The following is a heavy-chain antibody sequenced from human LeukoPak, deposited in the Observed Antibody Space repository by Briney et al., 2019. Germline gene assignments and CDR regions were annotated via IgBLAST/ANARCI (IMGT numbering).Heavy chain of an antibody. Sequence: GGSLRLSCAASGFTFSSYAMSWVRQAPGKGLEWVSAISGGGGNTYYADSVKGRFTISRDNSKNTLYLQMKSLTAEDTAVYYCAKGKYGSSPRGAFDIWGQGTVVTVSS. D-gene: IGHD6-13*01. CDR1: GFTFSSYA. CDR2: ISGGGGNT. V-gene: IGHV3-23*01. J-gene: IGHJ3*02. CDR3: AKGKYGSSPRGAFDI.